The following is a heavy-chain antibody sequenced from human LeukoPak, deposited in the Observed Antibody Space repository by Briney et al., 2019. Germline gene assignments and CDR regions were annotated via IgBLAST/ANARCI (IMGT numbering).Heavy chain of an antibody. Sequence: SQTLSLTCAISGDSVSSNSAAWNWLRQSPSRGLEWLGRTYYRSKWYNDYAVSVKSRITINPDTSQNQFSLQLNSVTPEDTAVYYCARERGLNWYFDLWGRGTLVTVSS. D-gene: IGHD3-10*01. CDR3: ARERGLNWYFDL. CDR2: TYYRSKWYN. J-gene: IGHJ2*01. V-gene: IGHV6-1*01. CDR1: GDSVSSNSAA.